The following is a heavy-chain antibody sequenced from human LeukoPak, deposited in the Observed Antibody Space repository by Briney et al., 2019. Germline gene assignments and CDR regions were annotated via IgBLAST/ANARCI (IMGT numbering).Heavy chain of an antibody. V-gene: IGHV5-51*01. CDR2: IYPGDSDT. Sequence: GESLKISCKGSGYSFTSYWIGWVRQMPGKGLEWMGIIYPGDSDTRYSPSFQGQVTISADKSISTAYLQWSSLKASDTAMYYCAWLYVVVPAAMGGAFDYWGQGTLVTVSS. D-gene: IGHD2-2*01. J-gene: IGHJ4*02. CDR1: GYSFTSYW. CDR3: AWLYVVVPAAMGGAFDY.